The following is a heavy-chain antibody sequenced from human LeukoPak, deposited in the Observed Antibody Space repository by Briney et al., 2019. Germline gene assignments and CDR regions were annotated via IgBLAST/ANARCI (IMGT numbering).Heavy chain of an antibody. CDR2: VYYSGTT. CDR3: ARGIGSGYTDD. D-gene: IGHD3-22*01. J-gene: IGHJ4*01. CDR1: TYSISTYY. V-gene: IGHV4-59*12. Sequence: PSETLSLTCSVSTYSISTYYWTWIRQPPGEGLEWIGYVYYSGTTNYNPSLKSRVTISVDTSKNHFSLKLTSVTAADTAVYYCARGIGSGYTDDWGHGTLVTVSS.